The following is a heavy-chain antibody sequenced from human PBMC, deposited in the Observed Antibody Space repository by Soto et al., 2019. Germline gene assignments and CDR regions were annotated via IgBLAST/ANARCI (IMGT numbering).Heavy chain of an antibody. CDR1: GFTFSSYG. V-gene: IGHV3-33*01. J-gene: IGHJ4*02. Sequence: QVQLVESGGGVVQPGRSLRLSCAASGFTFSSYGMHWVRQAPGKGLEWVAVIWYDGSNKYYADSVKGRFTISRDNXKXXLYLQMNSLRAEDTAVYYCARGDDYVWGSYRPFDYWGQGTLVTVSS. D-gene: IGHD3-16*02. CDR3: ARGDDYVWGSYRPFDY. CDR2: IWYDGSNK.